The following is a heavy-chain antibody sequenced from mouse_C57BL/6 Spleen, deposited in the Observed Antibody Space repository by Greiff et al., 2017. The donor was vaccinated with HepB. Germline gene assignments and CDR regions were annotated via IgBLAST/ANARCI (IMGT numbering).Heavy chain of an antibody. CDR2: IRLKSDNYAT. Sequence: EVKVEESGGGLVQPGGSMKLSCVASGFTFSNYWMNWVRQSPEKGLEWVAQIRLKSDNYATHYAESVKGRFTISRDDSKSSVYLQMNNLRAEDTGIYYCTGSDYDWFAYWGQGTLVTVSA. CDR1: GFTFSNYW. D-gene: IGHD2-4*01. V-gene: IGHV6-3*01. CDR3: TGSDYDWFAY. J-gene: IGHJ3*01.